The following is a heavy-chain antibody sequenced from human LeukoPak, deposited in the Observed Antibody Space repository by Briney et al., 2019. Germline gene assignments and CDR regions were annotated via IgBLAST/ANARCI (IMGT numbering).Heavy chain of an antibody. CDR2: ISSSGSTI. J-gene: IGHJ4*02. Sequence: GGALRLSCAASGICFSDYYKNWIRPAPGEGLEGGSYISSSGSTIYYADSVKGRFTISRDNAKNSLYLQMNSLRAEDTAVYYCARDSGYLKDTAMVPFDYWGQGTLVTVSS. V-gene: IGHV3-11*01. CDR3: ARDSGYLKDTAMVPFDY. D-gene: IGHD5-18*01. CDR1: GICFSDYY.